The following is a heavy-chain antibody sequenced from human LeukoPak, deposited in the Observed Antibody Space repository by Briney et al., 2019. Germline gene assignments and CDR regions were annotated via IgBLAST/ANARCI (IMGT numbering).Heavy chain of an antibody. J-gene: IGHJ3*02. CDR3: ARDYYDSSGYHSAFDI. V-gene: IGHV4-4*07. CDR1: GGSISSYY. D-gene: IGHD3-22*01. Sequence: PSETLSLTCTVSGGSISSYYWSWIRQPAGKGLEWIGRIYTSGSTYYNPSLKSRVTISVDTSKNQFSLKLSSVTAADTAVYYCARDYYDSSGYHSAFDIWGQGTMVTVSS. CDR2: IYTSGST.